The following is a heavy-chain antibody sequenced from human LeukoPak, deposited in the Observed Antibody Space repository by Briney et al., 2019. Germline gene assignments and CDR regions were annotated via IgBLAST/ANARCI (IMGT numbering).Heavy chain of an antibody. CDR2: ISCSGGST. CDR1: GFTFSSYV. J-gene: IGHJ4*02. CDR3: ARQTRIALAGTTDY. D-gene: IGHD6-19*01. Sequence: PGGSLRLSCAASGFTFSSYVMSWVRQAPGKGLEWVSVISCSGGSTYYADSVKGRFTISRDNSKNTLYLLMNSLRAEDTAVYYCARQTRIALAGTTDYWGQGTLFTVSS. V-gene: IGHV3-23*01.